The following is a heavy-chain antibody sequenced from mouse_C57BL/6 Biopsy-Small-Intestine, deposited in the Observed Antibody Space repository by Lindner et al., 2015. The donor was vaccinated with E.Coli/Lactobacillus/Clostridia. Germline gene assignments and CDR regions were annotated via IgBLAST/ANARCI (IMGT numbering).Heavy chain of an antibody. Sequence: VQLQESGAELVRPGTSVKVSCKASGYALSNYLIEWVKQRPGQGLEWIGVINPGSGGTDYNEKFKGRTTLTADKSSSTAYMHLSSLTSEDSAVYFCASYGNFDHWGQGTLVTVSA. CDR2: INPGSGGT. CDR3: ASYGNFDH. CDR1: GYALSNYL. D-gene: IGHD2-1*01. J-gene: IGHJ3*01. V-gene: IGHV1-54*01.